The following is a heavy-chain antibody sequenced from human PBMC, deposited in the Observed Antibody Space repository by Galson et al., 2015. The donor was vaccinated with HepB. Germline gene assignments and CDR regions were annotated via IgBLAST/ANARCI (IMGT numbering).Heavy chain of an antibody. Sequence: SVKVSCKASGSTFVNYAINWVRQAPGQGLEWMGGIIPFFGTPNYGQKFQGRVTITADESSSTAYMEMSSLRSEDTAVYYCATTEKYQLLFGAFDYWGQGTLVTVSS. J-gene: IGHJ4*02. CDR3: ATTEKYQLLFGAFDY. D-gene: IGHD2-2*01. CDR2: IIPFFGTP. CDR1: GSTFVNYA. V-gene: IGHV1-69*13.